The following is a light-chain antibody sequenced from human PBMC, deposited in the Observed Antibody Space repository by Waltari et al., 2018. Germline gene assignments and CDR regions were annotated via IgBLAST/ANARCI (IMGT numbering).Light chain of an antibody. Sequence: DIQMTQFPFTLSASVGDRVTITCRASQSIGRWLAWYQQKPGEAPNLLIFESSGLENGVPSRFSGAPSRFSGSGSGTEFTLTITSLQPDDFATYFCQQYNSYPWTFGQGTKVEI. CDR3: QQYNSYPWT. V-gene: IGKV1-5*03. CDR2: ESS. J-gene: IGKJ1*01. CDR1: QSIGRW.